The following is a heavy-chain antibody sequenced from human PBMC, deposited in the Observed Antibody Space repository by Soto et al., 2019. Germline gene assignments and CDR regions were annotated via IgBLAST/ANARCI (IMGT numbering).Heavy chain of an antibody. Sequence: QVQLVESGGGVVQPGRSLRLSCAASGFTFSSYGMHWVRQAPGKGLVWVAVISYDGSNKYYADSVKGRFTISRDNSKNTLYLQMNSLRAEDTAVYYCAKDRLRYSSGWLLDYWGQGTLVTVSS. CDR2: ISYDGSNK. D-gene: IGHD6-19*01. V-gene: IGHV3-30*18. J-gene: IGHJ4*02. CDR1: GFTFSSYG. CDR3: AKDRLRYSSGWLLDY.